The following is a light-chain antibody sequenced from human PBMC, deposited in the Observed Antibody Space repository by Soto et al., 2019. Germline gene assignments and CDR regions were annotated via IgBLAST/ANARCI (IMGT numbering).Light chain of an antibody. V-gene: IGLV2-14*01. CDR1: SSDVGGYNY. Sequence: QSALTQPASVSGSPGQSITISCTGTSSDVGGYNYVSWYHQHPGKAPKLMIYEVSNRTSGVSNRFSGSKSGNTASLTIYGLQAEYEADYYCSSYTSSSTRVFGTGTKLTVL. CDR3: SSYTSSSTRV. J-gene: IGLJ1*01. CDR2: EVS.